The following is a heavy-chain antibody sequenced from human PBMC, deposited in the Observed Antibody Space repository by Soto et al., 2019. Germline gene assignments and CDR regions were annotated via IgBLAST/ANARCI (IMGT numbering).Heavy chain of an antibody. D-gene: IGHD3-9*01. CDR2: INHSGTA. V-gene: IGHV4-34*01. Sequence: SETLSLTCAVYGGSLSGYFWSWVRQSPGKGLEWIGEINHSGTANYNPSLKTRVTISADASKHQFSLRLTSVTAADSATYYCASYHFLDLWTGSRHYMDVWSRGTPVTVSS. J-gene: IGHJ6*03. CDR3: ASYHFLDLWTGSRHYMDV. CDR1: GGSLSGYF.